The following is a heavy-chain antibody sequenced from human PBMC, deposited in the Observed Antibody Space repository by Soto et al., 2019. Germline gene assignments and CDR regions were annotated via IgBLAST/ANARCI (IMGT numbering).Heavy chain of an antibody. J-gene: IGHJ4*02. Sequence: GGSLRLSCAASGFTFSSYGMHWVRQAPGKGLEWVAVISYDGSNKYYADSVKGRFTISRDNSKNTLYLQMNSLRAEDTAVYYCAKDFREYSGYYTSPFDYWGQGTLVTVSS. CDR1: GFTFSSYG. CDR2: ISYDGSNK. V-gene: IGHV3-30*18. D-gene: IGHD5-12*01. CDR3: AKDFREYSGYYTSPFDY.